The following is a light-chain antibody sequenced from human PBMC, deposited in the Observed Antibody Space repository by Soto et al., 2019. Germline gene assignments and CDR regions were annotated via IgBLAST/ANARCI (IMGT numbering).Light chain of an antibody. V-gene: IGKV3-20*01. CDR3: QQFGLSPT. J-gene: IGKJ4*01. Sequence: EIVLTQSPGTLSLSPGERATLSCRASQTISSTFLAWYRQRPGQAPRLLIYGASSRATGIPDRFSGSGSGTDFTLTISRLEPADFAVYYCQQFGLSPTFGGGTKVEIK. CDR2: GAS. CDR1: QTISSTF.